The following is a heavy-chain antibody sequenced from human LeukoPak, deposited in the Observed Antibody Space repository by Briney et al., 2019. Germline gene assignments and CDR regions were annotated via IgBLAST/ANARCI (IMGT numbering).Heavy chain of an antibody. CDR2: MSGTTTTI. CDR1: GFTFSSYG. J-gene: IGHJ3*02. Sequence: PGGSLRLSCAASGFTFSSYGMSWVRQAPGKGLEWVAYMSGTTTTIYYADSVKGRFTISRDNVKKSVHLHMNSLRADDTAVYYCARTNAFDIWGQGTVVIVSS. CDR3: ARTNAFDI. V-gene: IGHV3-48*01.